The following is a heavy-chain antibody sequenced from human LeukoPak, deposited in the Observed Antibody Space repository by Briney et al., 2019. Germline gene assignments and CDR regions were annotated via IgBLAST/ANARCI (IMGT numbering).Heavy chain of an antibody. CDR3: AREAKCSGGSCYVDY. CDR1: ALTFSDYY. Sequence: GGSLRLSCAASALTFSDYYMSWIRQAPGKGLEWVSYISNSGSTIFYADSVKGRFTISSDNAENSLYLQMNSLRAEDTAVYYCAREAKCSGGSCYVDYWGQGTLVTVSS. CDR2: ISNSGSTI. V-gene: IGHV3-11*01. J-gene: IGHJ4*02. D-gene: IGHD2-15*01.